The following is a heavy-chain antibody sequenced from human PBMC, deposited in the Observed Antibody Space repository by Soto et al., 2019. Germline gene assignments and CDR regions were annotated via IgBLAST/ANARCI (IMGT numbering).Heavy chain of an antibody. CDR1: GYTFTSYG. D-gene: IGHD2-15*01. CDR2: INPSYGTT. Sequence: ASVKVSCKASGYTFTSYGISWVRQAPGQGLEWMGIINPSYGTTTYAQKFQGRVTMTRDTSTSTVYMELSSLRSEDTAVYYCARVYCSGGSCYSIDYWGQGTLVTVSS. CDR3: ARVYCSGGSCYSIDY. V-gene: IGHV1-46*03. J-gene: IGHJ4*02.